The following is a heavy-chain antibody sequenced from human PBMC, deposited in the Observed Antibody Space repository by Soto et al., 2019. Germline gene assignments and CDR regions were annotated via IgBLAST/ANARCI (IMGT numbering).Heavy chain of an antibody. Sequence: GESLKISCKGSGYSFTSYWIGWVRQMPGKGLEWMGIIYPGDSDTRYSPSFQGQVTISADKSISTAYLQWSSLKASDTAMYYCARQLRPAAPMGTSHYYAMDVGGQGITVT. V-gene: IGHV5-51*01. D-gene: IGHD6-25*01. CDR2: IYPGDSDT. CDR3: ARQLRPAAPMGTSHYYAMDV. J-gene: IGHJ6*02. CDR1: GYSFTSYW.